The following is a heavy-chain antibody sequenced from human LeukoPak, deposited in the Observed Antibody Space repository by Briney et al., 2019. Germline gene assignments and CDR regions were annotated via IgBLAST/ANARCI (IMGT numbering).Heavy chain of an antibody. V-gene: IGHV3-7*05. CDR2: IKRDDSEK. CDR1: GFTFSQSY. Sequence: GGSLRLPCAASGFTFSQSYMTWFRQTPGKGLEWVANIKRDDSEKFYVDSVKGRFTISRDNAQSSLYLHMSSLRAEDTAIYYCARGGGFLTDFWGQGTLVTVSS. CDR3: ARGGGFLTDF. D-gene: IGHD3-16*01. J-gene: IGHJ4*02.